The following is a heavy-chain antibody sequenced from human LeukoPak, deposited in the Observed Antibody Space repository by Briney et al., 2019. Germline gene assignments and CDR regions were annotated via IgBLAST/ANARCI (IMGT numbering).Heavy chain of an antibody. CDR3: AKDAKMVYAYYYFDY. J-gene: IGHJ4*02. D-gene: IGHD2-8*01. CDR1: GFTFSSYG. Sequence: GGSLRLSCAASGFTFSSYGMHWVRQAPGKGLEWVAFIRYDGSNKYYADSVKGRFTISRDNSKNTLYLQMNSLRAEDTAVYYCAKDAKMVYAYYYFDYWGQGTLVTVSS. CDR2: IRYDGSNK. V-gene: IGHV3-30*02.